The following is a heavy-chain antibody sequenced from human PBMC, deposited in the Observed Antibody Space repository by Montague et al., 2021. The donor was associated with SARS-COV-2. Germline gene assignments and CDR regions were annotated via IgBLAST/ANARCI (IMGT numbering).Heavy chain of an antibody. CDR3: VRHPHYDGLNGPPDF. V-gene: IGHV4-59*08. D-gene: IGHD3-9*01. Sequence: SETLSLTCTVSGVSVTDYYWSWIRQSPGKGLEWVGDVLYNKGTNFNSSLKSRVAISVDTSKNQFSLRLTAVTAADTALYYCVRHPHYDGLNGPPDFWDQGTWVTVAS. J-gene: IGHJ4*02. CDR1: GVSVTDYY. CDR2: VLYNKGT.